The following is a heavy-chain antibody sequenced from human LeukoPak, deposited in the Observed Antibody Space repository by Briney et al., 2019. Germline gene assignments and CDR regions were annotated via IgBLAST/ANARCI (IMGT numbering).Heavy chain of an antibody. CDR3: ARDEV. J-gene: IGHJ4*02. Sequence: GGSLRLSCAPSGFTFSSYLMSWVRQAPGKGLEWVANINQDGSEKYYVDSVKGRFTISRDNAKNSLYLQMNSLRAEDTAVYYCARDEVWGQGTLVTVSS. CDR2: INQDGSEK. V-gene: IGHV3-7*05. CDR1: GFTFSSYL.